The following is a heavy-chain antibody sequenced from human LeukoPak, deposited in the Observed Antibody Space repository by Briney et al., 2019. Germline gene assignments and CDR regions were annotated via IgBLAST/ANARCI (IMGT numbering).Heavy chain of an antibody. Sequence: SQTLSLTCTVSGGSISSGGYYWSWIRQHPGKGLEWIGYIYYSGSTYYNPSLKSRVTISVDTSKNQFSLKLSSVTAADTAVYYCARDGSGSSSWDFGWFDPWGQGTLVTVSS. CDR3: ARDGSGSSSWDFGWFDP. V-gene: IGHV4-31*03. CDR2: IYYSGST. CDR1: GGSISSGGYY. D-gene: IGHD6-13*01. J-gene: IGHJ5*02.